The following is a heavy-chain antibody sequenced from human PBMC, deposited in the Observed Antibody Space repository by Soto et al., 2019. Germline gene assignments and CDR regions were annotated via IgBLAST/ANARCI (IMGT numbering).Heavy chain of an antibody. Sequence: QVQLQESGPGLVKPSQTLSLTCTVSGGSISSGGYYWSWIRQHPGKGLEWIGYIYYSGSTYYNPSLKSRVTISVDTSKNQFSLKLSSVTAADTAVYYCARDRVESLMGSSWEYYYYYYGMDVWGQGTTVTVSS. CDR1: GGSISSGGYY. D-gene: IGHD6-13*01. V-gene: IGHV4-31*03. CDR3: ARDRVESLMGSSWEYYYYYYGMDV. J-gene: IGHJ6*02. CDR2: IYYSGST.